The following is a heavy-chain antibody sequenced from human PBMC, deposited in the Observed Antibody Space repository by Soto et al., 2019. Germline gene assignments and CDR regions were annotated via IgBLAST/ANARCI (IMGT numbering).Heavy chain of an antibody. Sequence: QVQLVQSGAEVKKPGASVTVSCKASGGTFSSYAIRWVRQAPGQGLEWMGRIIPFLGTANYAQKFQGRCTITADESTSTAYMELPSLRSEDTAVYYCARGVMTTVPASYYYRMDVWGQGTTVTVSS. J-gene: IGHJ6*02. CDR1: GGTFSSYA. D-gene: IGHD4-4*01. CDR3: ARGVMTTVPASYYYRMDV. V-gene: IGHV1-69*11. CDR2: IIPFLGTA.